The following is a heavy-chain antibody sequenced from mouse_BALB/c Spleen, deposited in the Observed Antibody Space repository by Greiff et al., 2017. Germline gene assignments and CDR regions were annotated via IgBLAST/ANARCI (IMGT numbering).Heavy chain of an antibody. V-gene: IGHV1-20*02. CDR1: GYSFTGYF. J-gene: IGHJ4*01. Sequence: EVQLQQSGPELVKPGASVKISCKASGYSFTGYFMNWVMQSHGKSLEWIGRINPYNGDTFYNQKFKGKATLTVDKSSSTAHMELRSLASEDSAVYYCARRGNYDYAMDYWGQGTSVTVSS. CDR3: ARRGNYDYAMDY. CDR2: INPYNGDT. D-gene: IGHD2-1*01.